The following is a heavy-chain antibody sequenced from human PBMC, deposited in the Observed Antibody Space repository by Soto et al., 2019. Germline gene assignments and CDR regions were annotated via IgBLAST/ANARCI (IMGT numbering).Heavy chain of an antibody. V-gene: IGHV3-72*01. Sequence: SLRLSCAASGFTFSDHYMDWVRQAPGKGLEWVGRTRNKANSYTTEYAASVKGRFTISRDDSKNSLYLQMNSLKTEDTAVYYCARGRYSSGWYAFRYWGQGTLVTVSS. CDR3: ARGRYSSGWYAFRY. CDR2: TRNKANSYTT. CDR1: GFTFSDHY. D-gene: IGHD6-19*01. J-gene: IGHJ4*02.